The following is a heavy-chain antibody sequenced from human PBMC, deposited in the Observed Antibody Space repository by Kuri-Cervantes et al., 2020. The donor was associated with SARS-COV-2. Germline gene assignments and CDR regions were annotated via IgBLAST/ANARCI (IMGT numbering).Heavy chain of an antibody. V-gene: IGHV4-39*01. D-gene: IGHD7-27*01. CDR3: ARGTGDLDQ. CDR2: IYYDGTT. J-gene: IGHJ5*02. Sequence: GSLRLSGTVSGGSITIGSHSWGWIRQTPGKDLEWIGSIYYDGTTYYKPSLESRVAISIDTSKSKFSLRLTYVTAADTAVYYCARGTGDLDQWGQGTLVTVSS. CDR1: GGSITIGSHS.